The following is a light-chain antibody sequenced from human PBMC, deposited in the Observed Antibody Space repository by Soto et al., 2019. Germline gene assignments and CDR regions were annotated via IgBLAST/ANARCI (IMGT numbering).Light chain of an antibody. V-gene: IGKV1-5*03. CDR1: QSISNW. J-gene: IGKJ4*01. CDR2: KAS. Sequence: DIQMTQSPSTLSASVGDRVTITCRARQSISNWLAWYQQKPGKAPNLLVYKASSLESGVPSRFSDSGSGTEFTLTISSLQRDDFATYYCQQYISYSLTFGGGTKVEIK. CDR3: QQYISYSLT.